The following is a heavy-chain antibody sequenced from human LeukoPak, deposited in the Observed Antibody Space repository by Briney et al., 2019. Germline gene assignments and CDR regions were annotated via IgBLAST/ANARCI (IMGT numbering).Heavy chain of an antibody. CDR3: AKDTGLRYFDWLVD. D-gene: IGHD3-9*01. Sequence: GGSLRLSCAASGFTFSNYDMHWVRQAPGKGLEWVAFIRYDGSNKYYADSVKGRFTISRDNSKNTLYLQMNSLRAEDTAVYYCAKDTGLRYFDWLVDWGQGTLVTVSS. J-gene: IGHJ4*02. CDR1: GFTFSNYD. CDR2: IRYDGSNK. V-gene: IGHV3-30*02.